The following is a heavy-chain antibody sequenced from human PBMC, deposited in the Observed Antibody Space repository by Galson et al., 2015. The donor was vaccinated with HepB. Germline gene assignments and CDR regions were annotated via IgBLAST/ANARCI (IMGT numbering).Heavy chain of an antibody. J-gene: IGHJ6*02. CDR1: GGSISSGGYY. CDR2: IYYSGST. CDR3: ARARRHCSSTSCLRHHSGYYYYYGMDV. V-gene: IGHV4-31*03. D-gene: IGHD2-2*01. Sequence: LSLTCTVSGGSISSGGYYWSWIRQHPGKGLEWIGYIYYSGSTYYNPSLKSRVTISVDTSKNQFSLKLSSVTAADTAVYYCARARRHCSSTSCLRHHSGYYYYYGMDVWGQGTTVTVSS.